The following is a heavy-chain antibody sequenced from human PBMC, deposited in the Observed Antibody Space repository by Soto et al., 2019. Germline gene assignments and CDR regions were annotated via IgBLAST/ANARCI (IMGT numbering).Heavy chain of an antibody. CDR3: ARRKFGEVATMTFDY. J-gene: IGHJ4*02. CDR2: IYYSGST. CDR1: GGSISSSIYY. Sequence: SETLSLTCTVSGGSISSSIYYWGWIRQPPGKGLEWIGSIYYSGSTYYNPSLKSRVTISVDTSKNQFSLKLSSVTAADTAVYYCARRKFGEVATMTFDYWGQGTLFTVSS. D-gene: IGHD5-12*01. V-gene: IGHV4-39*01.